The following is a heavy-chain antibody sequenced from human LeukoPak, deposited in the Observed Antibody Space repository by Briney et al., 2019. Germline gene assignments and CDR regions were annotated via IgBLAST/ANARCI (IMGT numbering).Heavy chain of an antibody. J-gene: IGHJ5*02. CDR3: ARGPFITMVRGVSHPSWFDP. D-gene: IGHD3-10*01. CDR1: GYRFTAYS. CDR2: SNPNSVGT. V-gene: IGHV1-2*02. Sequence: ASVKVSCKASGYRFTAYSMHWVRQAPGQGLEWMGWSNPNSVGTNYAQKFQGRVTMTRDTSISTAYMELSRLRSDDTAVYYCARGPFITMVRGVSHPSWFDPWGQGTLVTVSS.